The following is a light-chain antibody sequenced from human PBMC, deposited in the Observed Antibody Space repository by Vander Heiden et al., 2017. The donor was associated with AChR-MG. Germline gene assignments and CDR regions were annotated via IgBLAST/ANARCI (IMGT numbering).Light chain of an antibody. V-gene: IGKV1-5*03. CDR2: KAS. Sequence: DSQMTQSPSTLSASVGDRVTITCRASQSISSWLAWYQQKPGKAPKLLMYKASTLESGVPSRFSGSGSGTEFTLTISSLHPDDFATYYCQQYNSYSITFGQGTRLEIK. J-gene: IGKJ5*01. CDR3: QQYNSYSIT. CDR1: QSISSW.